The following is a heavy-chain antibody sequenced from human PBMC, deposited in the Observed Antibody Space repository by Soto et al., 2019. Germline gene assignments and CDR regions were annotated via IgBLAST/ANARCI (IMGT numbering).Heavy chain of an antibody. V-gene: IGHV3-33*01. Sequence: SGGSLRLSCAASGFTFSSYGMHWVRQAPGKGLEWVAVIWYDGSNKYYADSVKGRFTISRDNSKNTLYLQMNSLRAEDTAVYYCAREWNYYYYYGMDVWGQGTTVTVSS. CDR1: GFTFSSYG. CDR3: AREWNYYYYYGMDV. J-gene: IGHJ6*02. CDR2: IWYDGSNK.